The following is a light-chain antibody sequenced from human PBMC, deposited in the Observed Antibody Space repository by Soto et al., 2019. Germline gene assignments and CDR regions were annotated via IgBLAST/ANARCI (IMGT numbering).Light chain of an antibody. CDR1: QSVSSNY. V-gene: IGKV3-20*01. Sequence: DIVLTQSPAPLSLSPGERATLSCTSSQSVSSNYLAWYQQKPGQAPRLLIYGASNRATGIPDRFSGSGSGTDCTLTISRLEPEDVAVYYCQQYGSSPLTLGGGTKVDIK. J-gene: IGKJ4*01. CDR3: QQYGSSPLT. CDR2: GAS.